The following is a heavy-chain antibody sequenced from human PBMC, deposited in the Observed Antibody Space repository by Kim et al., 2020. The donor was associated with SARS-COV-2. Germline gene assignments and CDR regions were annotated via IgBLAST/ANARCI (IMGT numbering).Heavy chain of an antibody. D-gene: IGHD3-9*01. CDR3: ARELTILPMDV. J-gene: IGHJ6*02. V-gene: IGHV4-31*03. CDR1: GGSISSGGYY. CDR2: IYYSGST. Sequence: SETLSLTCTFSGGSISSGGYYWSWIRQHPGKGLEWIGYIYYSGSTYYNPSLKSRVTISVDTSKNQFSLKLSSVTAADTAVYYCARELTILPMDVWGQGTTVTVSS.